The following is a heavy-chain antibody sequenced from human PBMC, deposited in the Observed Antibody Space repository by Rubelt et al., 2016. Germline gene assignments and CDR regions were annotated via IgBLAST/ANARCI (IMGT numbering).Heavy chain of an antibody. CDR2: IYYSGST. CDR1: GGSISSSSYY. D-gene: IGHD1-26*01. CDR3: ARQDLSGSYYRPYYLDY. J-gene: IGHJ4*02. Sequence: QLQLQESGPGLVKPSETLSLTCTVSGGSISSSSYYWGWIRQPPGKGLEWIGSIYYSGSTYYNPSLKSRVTSSVDTSKNQFSLKLSSVTAADTAVYYCARQDLSGSYYRPYYLDYWGQGTLVTVSS. V-gene: IGHV4-39*01.